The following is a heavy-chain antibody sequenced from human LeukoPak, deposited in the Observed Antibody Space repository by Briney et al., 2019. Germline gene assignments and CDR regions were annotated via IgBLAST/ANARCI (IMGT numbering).Heavy chain of an antibody. CDR2: ISSSGSTI. V-gene: IGHV3-48*03. CDR1: GFTFSSYE. D-gene: IGHD6-19*01. Sequence: GGSLRLSCAASGFTFSSYEMNWVRQAPGKGLEWVSYISSSGSTIYYAGSVKGRFTISRDNAKNSLYLQMNSLRAEDTAVYYCARAPVRYSSGWYDYWGQGTLVTVSS. CDR3: ARAPVRYSSGWYDY. J-gene: IGHJ4*02.